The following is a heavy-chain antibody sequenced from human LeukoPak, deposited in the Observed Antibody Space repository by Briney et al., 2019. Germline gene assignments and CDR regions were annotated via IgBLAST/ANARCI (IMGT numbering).Heavy chain of an antibody. CDR3: KMGDGSPPLGQ. J-gene: IGHJ4*02. V-gene: IGHV3-33*01. CDR1: GFTFSSYG. CDR2: LWFDGNNK. Sequence: PGGSLRLSCAASGFTFSSYGMHWVRQAPGKGLEWVAVLWFDGNNKYYADSVKGRFTISRDNSGNTLYLQMNSLRAEDTAIYYCKMGDGSPPLGQWGQGTLVTVSS. D-gene: IGHD5-24*01.